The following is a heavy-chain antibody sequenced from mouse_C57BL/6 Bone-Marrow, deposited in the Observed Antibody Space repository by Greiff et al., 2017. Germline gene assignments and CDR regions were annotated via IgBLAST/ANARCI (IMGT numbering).Heavy chain of an antibody. CDR2: IDPNSGGT. Sequence: QVQLQQPGAELVKPGASVKLSSKASGYTFTSYWMHWVKQRPGRGLEWIGRIDPNSGGTKYNEKFKSKATLTVDKPSSTAYMQLSSLTSEDSAVYYCARDYDDDAAAVYYYAMDYWGQGTSVTVSS. CDR1: GYTFTSYW. CDR3: ARDYDDDAAAVYYYAMDY. D-gene: IGHD2-4*01. V-gene: IGHV1-62-3*01. J-gene: IGHJ4*01.